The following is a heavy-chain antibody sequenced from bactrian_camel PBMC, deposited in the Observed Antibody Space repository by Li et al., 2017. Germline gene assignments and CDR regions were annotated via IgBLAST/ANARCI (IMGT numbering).Heavy chain of an antibody. V-gene: IGHV3S63*01. D-gene: IGHD2*01. CDR2: ILSGDGSA. CDR1: GNGDGSGYWC. J-gene: IGHJ4*01. Sequence: HVQLVESGGGSVQVGGSLTLSCTVSGNGDGSGYWCTGWFRQAPGQEREGVAAILSGDGSAIVTDSAKGRFTISRDAANDTLYLQMNGLKTEDTAVYRCANDFNGVIRGKKGQGTQVTVS.